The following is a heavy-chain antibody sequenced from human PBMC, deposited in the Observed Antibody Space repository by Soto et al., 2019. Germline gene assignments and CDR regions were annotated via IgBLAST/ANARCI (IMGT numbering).Heavy chain of an antibody. J-gene: IGHJ4*02. V-gene: IGHV3-23*01. CDR3: AKRSSSSTFDY. D-gene: IGHD6-6*01. Sequence: EVQLLESGGGLVQPGASLRLSCAASGFTFSSYAMSWVRQAPGKGLEWVSVISGSDDSTYYADSVKGRFTISRDNSKNTLYRQMNSRRAEDTAVYYCAKRSSSSTFDYWGQGTLVTVSS. CDR2: ISGSDDST. CDR1: GFTFSSYA.